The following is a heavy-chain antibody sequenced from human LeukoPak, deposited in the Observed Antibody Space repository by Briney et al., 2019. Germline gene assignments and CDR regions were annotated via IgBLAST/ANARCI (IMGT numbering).Heavy chain of an antibody. J-gene: IGHJ3*02. V-gene: IGHV3-53*01. Sequence: GGSLRLSCAASGFTVSSNYMSWVRQAPGKGLEWVSVIYSGGSTYYADSVKGRFTISRDNSKNTLYLQMNSLRAEDTAVYYCARDRRYPSTAFDIWGQGTMVTVSS. CDR3: ARDRRYPSTAFDI. D-gene: IGHD1-1*01. CDR2: IYSGGST. CDR1: GFTVSSNY.